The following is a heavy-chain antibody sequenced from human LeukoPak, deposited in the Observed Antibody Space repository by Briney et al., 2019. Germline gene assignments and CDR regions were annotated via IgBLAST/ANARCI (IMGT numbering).Heavy chain of an antibody. V-gene: IGHV3-49*03. CDR2: FRSKAYGGTT. CDR3: TRAYYYDSSGYYFY. J-gene: IGHJ4*02. Sequence: GGSLRLSCTASGFTFGDYAMSWFRQAAGKGLEWVGFFRSKAYGGTTEYAASVKGRFTISRDDSKSIAYLQMNSLKTEDTAVYYCTRAYYYDSSGYYFYWGQGTLVTVSS. CDR1: GFTFGDYA. D-gene: IGHD3-22*01.